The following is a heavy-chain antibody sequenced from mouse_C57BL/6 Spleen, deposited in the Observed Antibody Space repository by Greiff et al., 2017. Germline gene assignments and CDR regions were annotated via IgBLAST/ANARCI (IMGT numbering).Heavy chain of an antibody. CDR3: AREGDYDDYAMDY. V-gene: IGHV1-77*01. J-gene: IGHJ4*01. D-gene: IGHD2-4*01. Sequence: VQLQQSGAELVKPGASVKISCKASGYTFTDYYIHWVKQRPGQGLEWIGKIGPGSGSTYYNEKFKGKATLTADKSSSTAYMELSSLTSEDSAVFFCAREGDYDDYAMDYWGQGTPVTVSS. CDR1: GYTFTDYY. CDR2: IGPGSGST.